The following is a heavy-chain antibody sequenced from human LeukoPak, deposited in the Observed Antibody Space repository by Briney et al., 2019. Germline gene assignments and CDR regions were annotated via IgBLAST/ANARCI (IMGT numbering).Heavy chain of an antibody. Sequence: GGSLRLSCEASGFTFSSYGMNWVRQAPGKGLEWVSSISSSSSYIYYADSVKGRFTISRDNAKNSLYLQMNSLRAEDTAVYYCAREDGSSARGLDYWGQGTLVTVSS. CDR2: ISSSSSYI. CDR3: AREDGSSARGLDY. J-gene: IGHJ4*02. D-gene: IGHD6-6*01. CDR1: GFTFSSYG. V-gene: IGHV3-21*01.